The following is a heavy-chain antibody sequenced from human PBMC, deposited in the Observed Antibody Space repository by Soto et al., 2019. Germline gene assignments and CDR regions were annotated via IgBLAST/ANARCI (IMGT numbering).Heavy chain of an antibody. Sequence: SESLRLTCFVSIYSISSGFFWAWSRQPPGKRLEWVGSIYHTGDTHYNPSLRSQVSMSVDTSKNHFSLRLTYLTAADTAVYFCPRETKRLDIWG. J-gene: IGHJ6*02. D-gene: IGHD2-8*01. CDR2: IYHTGDT. CDR3: PRETKRLDI. V-gene: IGHV4-38-2*02. CDR1: IYSISSGFF.